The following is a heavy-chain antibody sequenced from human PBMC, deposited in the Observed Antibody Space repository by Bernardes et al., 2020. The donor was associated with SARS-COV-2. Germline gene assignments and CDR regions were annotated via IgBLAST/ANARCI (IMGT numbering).Heavy chain of an antibody. CDR3: ARRYSGYGMFNWFDS. Sequence: SETLSLTCAVSGASISSNNYYWAWIRQSPGKGLEWIGTIYYTKTIYYNPSLKSRVTISVDTSKNQLSLSLSSVTAADTAVYYCARRYSGYGMFNWFDSWGQGARITVSS. CDR1: GASISSNNYY. CDR2: IYYTKTI. D-gene: IGHD5-12*01. J-gene: IGHJ5*01. V-gene: IGHV4-39*01.